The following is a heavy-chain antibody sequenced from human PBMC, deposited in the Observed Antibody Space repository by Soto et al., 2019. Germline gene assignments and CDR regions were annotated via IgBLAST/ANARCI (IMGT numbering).Heavy chain of an antibody. CDR1: GFTFSSYA. Sequence: PGGSLRLSCAASGFTFSSYAMSWVRQAPGKGLEWVSAISGSGGSTYYADSVKGRFTVSRDNSKNTLYLQMNSLRAEDTAVYYCAKARGSSTPAPGSYWGQGTLVTVSS. V-gene: IGHV3-23*01. CDR2: ISGSGGST. D-gene: IGHD2-2*01. CDR3: AKARGSSTPAPGSY. J-gene: IGHJ4*02.